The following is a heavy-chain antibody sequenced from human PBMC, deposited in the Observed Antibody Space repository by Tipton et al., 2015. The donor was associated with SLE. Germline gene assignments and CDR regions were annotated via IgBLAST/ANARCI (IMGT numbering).Heavy chain of an antibody. J-gene: IGHJ6*02. CDR1: GFTFSSYA. CDR3: ARVLGDYYYGMDV. CDR2: ISGSGGST. Sequence: SLRLSCAASGFTFSSYAMSWVRQAPGKGLEWVSAISGSGGSTYYADSVKGRFTISRDNSKNTLHLQMNSLRAEDTAVYYCARVLGDYYYGMDVWGQGTTVTVSS. D-gene: IGHD3-10*01. V-gene: IGHV3-23*01.